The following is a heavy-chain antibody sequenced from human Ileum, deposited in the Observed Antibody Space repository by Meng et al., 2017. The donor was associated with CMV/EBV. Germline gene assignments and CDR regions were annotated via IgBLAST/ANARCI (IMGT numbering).Heavy chain of an antibody. CDR3: ARNYGSGNWNFFHY. V-gene: IGHV4-4*07. CDR1: GGTTSNYY. D-gene: IGHD3-10*01. Sequence: QVHLQKTGPDLGKTSETLSLTCYASGGTTSNYYWSWIRQPAGKGLEWIAHIYTSGTTNYNPSLKSRVTMSVNTSRNQFSLKLTSVTAADTAVYYCARNYGSGNWNFFHYWGQGTLVTVSS. J-gene: IGHJ4*02. CDR2: IYTSGTT.